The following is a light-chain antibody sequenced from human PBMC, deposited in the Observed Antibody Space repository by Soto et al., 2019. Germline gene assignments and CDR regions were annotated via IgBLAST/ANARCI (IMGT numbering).Light chain of an antibody. J-gene: IGKJ1*01. CDR3: QQYHSYSVT. CDR1: QSISSW. V-gene: IGKV1-5*03. CDR2: KAS. Sequence: DIQMTQSPSTLSASVGDRVTITCRASQSISSWLAWYQQKPGKAPKLLIYKASSLESGVPSRFSGSGSGTEFTLTISSLQPDDFATYYCQQYHSYSVTFGQGTKVDIK.